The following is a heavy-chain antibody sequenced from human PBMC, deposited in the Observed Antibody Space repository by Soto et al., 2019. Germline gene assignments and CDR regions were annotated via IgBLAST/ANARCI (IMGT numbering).Heavy chain of an antibody. CDR2: IIPIFGTA. CDR3: ARVVAAAAGSYYFDY. Sequence: GASVKVSCKASGVTFSSYAISWVRQAPGQGLEWMGGIIPIFGTANYAQKFQGRVTITADESTSTAYMELSSLRSEDTAVYYCARVVAAAAGSYYFDYWGQGTLVTVSS. V-gene: IGHV1-69*13. CDR1: GVTFSSYA. D-gene: IGHD6-13*01. J-gene: IGHJ4*02.